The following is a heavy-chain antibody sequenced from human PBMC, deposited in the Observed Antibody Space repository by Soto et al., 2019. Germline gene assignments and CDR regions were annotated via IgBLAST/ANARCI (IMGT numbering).Heavy chain of an antibody. V-gene: IGHV3-48*03. CDR2: ISSSASAI. J-gene: IGHJ4*02. Sequence: EVQLVESGGGLVQPGGSLRLSCAASGFTFSSYEMNWVRQAPGKGLEWVSYISSSASAIYYADSVKGRFTISTDNAKNSLYLQMNSLRADDTAVYYCAREGAGAPYGDYFDYRGQGTLVTVSS. D-gene: IGHD4-17*01. CDR3: AREGAGAPYGDYFDY. CDR1: GFTFSSYE.